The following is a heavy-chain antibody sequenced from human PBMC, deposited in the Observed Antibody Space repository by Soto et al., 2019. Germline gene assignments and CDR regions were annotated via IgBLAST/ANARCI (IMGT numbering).Heavy chain of an antibody. Sequence: SETLSLTCTVSGGSISRYDWNWIRQPPGKGLEWIGYIYYSGSTNYNPSLKSRVTISVDTSKNQFSLKLSSVTAADTAVYYCARDPGSGSYYGWFDPWGQGTLLTVSS. J-gene: IGHJ5*02. CDR2: IYYSGST. CDR1: GGSISRYD. CDR3: ARDPGSGSYYGWFDP. V-gene: IGHV4-59*01. D-gene: IGHD3-10*01.